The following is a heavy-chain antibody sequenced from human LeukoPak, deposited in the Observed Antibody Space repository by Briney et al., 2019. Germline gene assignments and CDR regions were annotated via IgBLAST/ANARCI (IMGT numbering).Heavy chain of an antibody. CDR1: GFTFSSYW. CDR3: ARASYYDFWSGYYEHAFDI. D-gene: IGHD3-3*01. J-gene: IGHJ3*02. V-gene: IGHV3-7*03. CDR2: IKQDGCEK. Sequence: GGSLRLSCAASGFTFSSYWMSWVRQAPGKGLEWVANIKQDGCEKYYVDSVKGRFTISRDNAKNSLYLQMNSLRAEDTAVYYCARASYYDFWSGYYEHAFDIWGQGTMVTVSS.